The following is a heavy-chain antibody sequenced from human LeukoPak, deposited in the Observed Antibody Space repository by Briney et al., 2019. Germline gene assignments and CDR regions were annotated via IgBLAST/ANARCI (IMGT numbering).Heavy chain of an antibody. D-gene: IGHD2-21*02. CDR1: GFTFSSYS. V-gene: IGHV3-7*03. J-gene: IGHJ2*01. CDR3: AKEAPFIVVVTALDYWYFDL. Sequence: GGSLRLSCAASGFTFSSYSMSWVRQAPGKGLEWVANIQQDGSEKYYVDSVKGRFTISRDSARNSLYLQMNSLRAEDTAVYYCAKEAPFIVVVTALDYWYFDLWGRGTLVTVSS. CDR2: IQQDGSEK.